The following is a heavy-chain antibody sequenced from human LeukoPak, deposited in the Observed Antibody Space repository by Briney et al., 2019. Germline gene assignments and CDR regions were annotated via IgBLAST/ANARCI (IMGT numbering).Heavy chain of an antibody. V-gene: IGHV3-48*04. D-gene: IGHD5/OR15-5a*01. CDR1: GFTFSSYS. J-gene: IGHJ4*02. CDR2: ISSSSSTI. CDR3: ARDRPSTN. Sequence: GGSLRLSCAASGFTFSSYSMNWVRQAPGKGLEWVSYISSSSSTIYYADSVKGRFTISRDNAKSSLYLQMNSLRAEDTAVYYCARDRPSTNWGQGTLVTVSS.